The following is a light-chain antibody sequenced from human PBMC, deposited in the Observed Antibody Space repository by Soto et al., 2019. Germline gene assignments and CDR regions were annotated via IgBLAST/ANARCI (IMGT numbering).Light chain of an antibody. J-gene: IGKJ1*01. CDR1: QSVSSSY. CDR2: GAS. CDR3: QQYGSSPWT. Sequence: VLTQSPGTPSLSQGARATLSRRASQSVSSSYLAWYQQKPGQAPRLLIYGASSRATGIPDRFSGSGSGTDFTLTISRLEPEDFAVYYCQQYGSSPWTVGQGTKVDIK. V-gene: IGKV3-20*01.